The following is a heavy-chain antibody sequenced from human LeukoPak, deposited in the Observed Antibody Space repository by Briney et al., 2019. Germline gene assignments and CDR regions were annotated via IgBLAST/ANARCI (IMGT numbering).Heavy chain of an antibody. Sequence: GESLHISCQASGYTFTTYWIAWVRRMPGQGLEWMGMIYPGDSDTRYSPSFQGQITISVDKSISIAYLQWSSLKASDTAMYYCARLLQGVAGTWGYWGQGTLVTV. CDR1: GYTFTTYW. V-gene: IGHV5-51*01. D-gene: IGHD6-19*01. CDR3: ARLLQGVAGTWGY. CDR2: IYPGDSDT. J-gene: IGHJ4*02.